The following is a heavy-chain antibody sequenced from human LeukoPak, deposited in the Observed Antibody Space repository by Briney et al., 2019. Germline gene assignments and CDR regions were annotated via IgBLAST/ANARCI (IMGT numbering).Heavy chain of an antibody. D-gene: IGHD6-19*01. CDR3: ARVSQWLVPY. V-gene: IGHV3-21*05. CDR2: ISSTSSYI. J-gene: IGHJ4*02. CDR1: GFTFSSYA. Sequence: GGSLRLSCSASGFTFSSYAMHWVRQAPGKGLGWVSYISSTSSYINYADSVKGRFTISRDNAKNSLFLQMNSLRAEDTAVYYCARVSQWLVPYWGQGTLVTVSS.